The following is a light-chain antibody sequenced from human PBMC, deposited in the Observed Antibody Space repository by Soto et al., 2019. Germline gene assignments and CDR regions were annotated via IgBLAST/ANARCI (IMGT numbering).Light chain of an antibody. CDR1: QSVLYSSNNKNY. Sequence: DIVMTQSPDSLAVSLGERATINCKSRQSVLYSSNNKNYLAWYQQKPGQPPKLLIYWASTRESGVPDRFSGSGSGTDFTLTISSLQAEDVAVYYCQQYYSTLWTFDQGTKVEIK. CDR2: WAS. V-gene: IGKV4-1*01. J-gene: IGKJ1*01. CDR3: QQYYSTLWT.